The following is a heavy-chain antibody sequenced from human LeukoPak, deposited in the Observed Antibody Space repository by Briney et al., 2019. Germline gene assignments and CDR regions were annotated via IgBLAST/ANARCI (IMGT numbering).Heavy chain of an antibody. CDR2: IYYSGST. Sequence: SETLSLTCTVSGGSISSYYWSWIRQHPGKGLEWIGYIYYSGSTYYNPSLESRVTISVDTSKNQFSLKLSSVTAADTAVYYCASTLRPDSSGYYSHWGQGTLVTVSS. CDR1: GGSISSYY. J-gene: IGHJ4*02. D-gene: IGHD3-22*01. V-gene: IGHV4-59*06. CDR3: ASTLRPDSSGYYSH.